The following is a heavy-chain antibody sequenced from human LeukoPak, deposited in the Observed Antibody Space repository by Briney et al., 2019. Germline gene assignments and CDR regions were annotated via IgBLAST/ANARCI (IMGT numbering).Heavy chain of an antibody. D-gene: IGHD5-12*01. CDR1: GYTFTSYY. V-gene: IGHV1-46*01. CDR2: INPSGGST. Sequence: ASVKVSCKASGYTFTSYYMHWVRQAPGQGLEWMGEINPSGGSTSYAQKFQGSITVTRDTYTNTVYMDLSSLRSEDTATYYCARGAPTTRIGAGRFDYWGQGSLLTVAS. J-gene: IGHJ4*02. CDR3: ARGAPTTRIGAGRFDY.